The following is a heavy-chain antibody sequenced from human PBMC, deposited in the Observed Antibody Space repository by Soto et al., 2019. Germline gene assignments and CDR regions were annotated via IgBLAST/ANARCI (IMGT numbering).Heavy chain of an antibody. D-gene: IGHD6-19*01. CDR3: ARSFIAVAGTPYYYYGMDV. V-gene: IGHV1-2*04. Sequence: GASVKVSCKASGYTFTGDYMHWVRQAPGQGLEWMGWINPNSGGTNYAQKFQGWVTMTRDTSIGTAYMELSRLRSDDTAVYYCARSFIAVAGTPYYYYGMDVWGNGTAVTVSS. CDR1: GYTFTGDY. CDR2: INPNSGGT. J-gene: IGHJ6*04.